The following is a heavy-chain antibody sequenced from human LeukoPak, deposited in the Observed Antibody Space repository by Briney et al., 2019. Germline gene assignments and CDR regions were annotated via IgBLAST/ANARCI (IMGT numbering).Heavy chain of an antibody. CDR2: IYYSGNT. CDR3: ARRVWDPYYSYGVDV. J-gene: IGHJ6*02. CDR1: GGSISSYY. Sequence: KPSETLSLTCTVSGGSISSYYWSWIRQPPGKGLEWIGNIYYSGNTNYNPSLKSRVTISVDTSKNQFSLKLSSVTAADTAVYYCARRVWDPYYSYGVDVWGQGTTVTVSS. V-gene: IGHV4-59*08. D-gene: IGHD3-16*01.